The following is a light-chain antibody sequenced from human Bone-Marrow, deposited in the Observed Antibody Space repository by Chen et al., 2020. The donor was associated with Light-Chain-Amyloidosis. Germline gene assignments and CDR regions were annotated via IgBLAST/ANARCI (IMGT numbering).Light chain of an antibody. J-gene: IGLJ3*02. V-gene: IGLV3-21*02. Sequence: SYVLTQPSSVSVAPGQTATIACGGNNIGSTSVHWYQQTPGQAPLLVVYDDSDRPSGIPERLRGTKTGNTTTLTNSRDADGEETGDCCQVWGRGSDDPVFGGGTKLTVL. CDR2: DDS. CDR1: NIGSTS. CDR3: QVWGRGSDDPV.